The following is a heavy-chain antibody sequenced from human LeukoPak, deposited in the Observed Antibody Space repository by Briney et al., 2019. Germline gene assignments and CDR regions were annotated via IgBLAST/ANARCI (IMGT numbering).Heavy chain of an antibody. J-gene: IGHJ4*02. V-gene: IGHV3-53*01. CDR2: IYKNAIT. CDR3: ARDRWGYSYGGD. D-gene: IGHD5-18*01. Sequence: GGSLRLSCAASGFTVSSNYMTWVRQAPGKGLEWVSVIYKNAITFHADTVKGRFTISRDNAKNSLYLQMNSLRAEDTAVYYCARDRWGYSYGGDWGQGTLVTVSS. CDR1: GFTVSSNY.